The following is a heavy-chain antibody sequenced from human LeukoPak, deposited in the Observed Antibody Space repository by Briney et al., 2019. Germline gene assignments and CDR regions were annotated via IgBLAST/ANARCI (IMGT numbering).Heavy chain of an antibody. CDR1: GYTFTSYA. CDR3: ARDAYCSSTSCSPYYYYYGMDV. CDR2: INTNTGNP. Sequence: ASVKVSCKASGYTFTSYAMNWVRQAPGQGLEWMGWINTNTGNPTYAQGFTGRFVFSLDTSVSAAYPQISSLKAEDTAVYYCARDAYCSSTSCSPYYYYYGMDVWGQGTTVTVSS. D-gene: IGHD2-2*01. V-gene: IGHV7-4-1*02. J-gene: IGHJ6*02.